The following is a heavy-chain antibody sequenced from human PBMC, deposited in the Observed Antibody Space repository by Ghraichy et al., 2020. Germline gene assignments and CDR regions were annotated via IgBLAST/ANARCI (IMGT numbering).Heavy chain of an antibody. D-gene: IGHD6-6*01. V-gene: IGHV4-59*01. CDR2: IYYSGST. Sequence: SQTLSLTCTVSGGSISSYYWSWIRQPPGKGLEWIGYIYYSGSTNYNPSLKSRVTISVDTSKNQFSLKLSSVTAADTAVYYCARSTFGPGQLLIQYYYYMDVWGKGTTVTVSS. J-gene: IGHJ6*03. CDR3: ARSTFGPGQLLIQYYYYMDV. CDR1: GGSISSYY.